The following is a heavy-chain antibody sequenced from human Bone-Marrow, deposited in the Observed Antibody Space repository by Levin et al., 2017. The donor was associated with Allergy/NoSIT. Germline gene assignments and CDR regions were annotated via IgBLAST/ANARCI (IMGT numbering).Heavy chain of an antibody. V-gene: IGHV3-7*01. CDR2: IKEDGSEK. J-gene: IGHJ5*02. CDR3: ARDQFRRATIGARWFDP. Sequence: GESLRLSCAASGFTFSNSWMSWVRQAPGKGLEWVANIKEDGSEKYYVDSVKGRFTISRDNAKNSLYVQMNSLRAEDTAVYYCARDQFRRATIGARWFDPWGQGTLVTVSS. CDR1: GFTFSNSW. D-gene: IGHD5-24*01.